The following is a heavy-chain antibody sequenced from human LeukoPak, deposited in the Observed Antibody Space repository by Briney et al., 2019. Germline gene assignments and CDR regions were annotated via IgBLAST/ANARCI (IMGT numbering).Heavy chain of an antibody. CDR3: ARQGCSGGSCYSDY. CDR1: EFTFSSYT. Sequence: GGSLRLSCAASEFTFSSYTMNWVRQAPGRGLEWVSSITSNSVYIYYADSVGGRFTISRDNAKNSLYLQMNSLRAEDTAVYYCARQGCSGGSCYSDYWGQGTLVTVSS. D-gene: IGHD2-15*01. CDR2: ITSNSVYI. V-gene: IGHV3-21*01. J-gene: IGHJ4*02.